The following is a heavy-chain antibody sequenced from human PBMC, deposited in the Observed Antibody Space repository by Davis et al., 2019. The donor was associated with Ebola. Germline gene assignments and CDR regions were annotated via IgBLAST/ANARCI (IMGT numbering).Heavy chain of an antibody. D-gene: IGHD5-24*01. CDR3: ARQGLRRDGYNYHLADY. V-gene: IGHV4-61*05. Sequence: SDTLSLTCTVPGGSISSISYYWSWIRQPPGKGLEWIGYIYYSGSTNYNPSLKSRVTISVDTSKNQFSLKLSSVTAADTAVYYCARQGLRRDGYNYHLADYWGQGTLVTVSS. CDR1: GGSISSISYY. J-gene: IGHJ4*02. CDR2: IYYSGST.